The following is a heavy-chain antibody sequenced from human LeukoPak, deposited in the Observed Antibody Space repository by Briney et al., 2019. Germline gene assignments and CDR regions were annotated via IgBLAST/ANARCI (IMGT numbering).Heavy chain of an antibody. Sequence: GASVKVSCKASGYTFTGYYMHWVRQAPGQGLEWMGWINPNSGGTNYAQKFQGRVTMTRDTSISTAYMELSRLTSDDPAVYYCARDRGMSLGGYWGQGTLVAVSS. CDR3: ARDRGMSLGGY. D-gene: IGHD1-26*01. J-gene: IGHJ4*02. CDR2: INPNSGGT. CDR1: GYTFTGYY. V-gene: IGHV1-2*02.